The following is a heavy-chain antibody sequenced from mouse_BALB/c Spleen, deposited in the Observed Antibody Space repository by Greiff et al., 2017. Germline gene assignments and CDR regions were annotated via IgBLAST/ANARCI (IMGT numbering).Heavy chain of an antibody. J-gene: IGHJ1*01. CDR2: IYPYNGGT. Sequence: EVQLQQSGPELVKPGASVKISCKASGYTFTDYNMHWVKQSHGKSLEWIGYIYPYNGGTGYNQKFKSKATLTVDNSSSTAYMELRSLTSEDSAVYYCARSRITTLYFDVWGAGTTVTVSS. V-gene: IGHV1S29*02. D-gene: IGHD2-4*01. CDR1: GYTFTDYN. CDR3: ARSRITTLYFDV.